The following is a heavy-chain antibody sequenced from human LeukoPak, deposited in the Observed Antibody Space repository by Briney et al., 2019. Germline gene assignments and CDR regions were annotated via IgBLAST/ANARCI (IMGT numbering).Heavy chain of an antibody. CDR1: GGSFSGYY. V-gene: IGHV4-34*01. J-gene: IGHJ2*01. Sequence: SETLSLTCAVYGGSFSGYYWSWIRQPPGKGLEWIGEINHSGSTNYNPSLKSRVTISVDTSKNQFSLKLSSVTAADTAVYCCARDGVDDWYFDLWGRGTLVTVSS. CDR3: ARDGVDDWYFDL. D-gene: IGHD3-3*01. CDR2: INHSGST.